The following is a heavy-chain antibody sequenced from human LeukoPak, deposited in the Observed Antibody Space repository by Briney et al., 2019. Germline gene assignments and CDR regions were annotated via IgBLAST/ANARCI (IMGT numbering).Heavy chain of an antibody. J-gene: IGHJ4*02. CDR2: ISYDGSNK. CDR1: GFTFSSYA. V-gene: IGHV3-30-3*01. CDR3: ANSSWLQLLTLDY. Sequence: GGSLRLSCAASGFTFSSYAMHWVRQAPGKGLEWVAVISYDGSNKYYADSVKGRFTISRDNSKNTLYLQMNSLRAEDTAVYYCANSSWLQLLTLDYWGQGTLFTVSS. D-gene: IGHD5-24*01.